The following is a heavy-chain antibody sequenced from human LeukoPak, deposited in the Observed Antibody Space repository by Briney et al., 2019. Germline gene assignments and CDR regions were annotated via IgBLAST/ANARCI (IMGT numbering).Heavy chain of an antibody. J-gene: IGHJ6*03. CDR1: GYTFNSYG. CDR3: ASPSSSSLYYMDV. V-gene: IGHV1-18*01. Sequence: GASVKVSCKASGYTFNSYGITWVRQAPGQRLEWMGWISIYYGNTNYAQKLQGRVTLTRDTSTSTVYMELRSLRSDDTAVYYCASPSSSSLYYMDVWGKGTTVTVSS. D-gene: IGHD6-13*01. CDR2: ISIYYGNT.